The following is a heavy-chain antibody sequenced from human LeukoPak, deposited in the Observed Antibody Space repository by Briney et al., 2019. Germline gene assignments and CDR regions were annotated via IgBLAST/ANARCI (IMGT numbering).Heavy chain of an antibody. J-gene: IGHJ4*02. CDR3: ARDPRYGTRYFDY. CDR2: INHSGST. V-gene: IGHV4-34*01. Sequence: SETLSLTCAVYGGSLSGYYWSWIRQPPGKGLEWIGEINHSGSTNYNPSLKSRVTISVDTSKNQFSLKLSSVTAADTAVYYCARDPRYGTRYFDYWGQGTLVTVSS. CDR1: GGSLSGYY. D-gene: IGHD3-9*01.